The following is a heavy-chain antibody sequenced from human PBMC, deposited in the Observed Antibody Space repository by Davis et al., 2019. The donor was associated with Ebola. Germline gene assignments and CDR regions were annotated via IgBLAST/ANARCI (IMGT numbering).Heavy chain of an antibody. CDR1: GDSVSGNSGA. V-gene: IGHV6-1*01. CDR2: TYYESKRYI. D-gene: IGHD5-12*01. CDR3: ARGWLRTGMDV. Sequence: HSQTLSLTCAISGDSVSGNSGAWNWIRQSPSRGLEWLGRTYYESKRYIDYAPFVRSRITINPDTAKNQLSLQVDSVTPEDTAVYYCARGWLRTGMDVWGKGTTVTVSS. J-gene: IGHJ6*04.